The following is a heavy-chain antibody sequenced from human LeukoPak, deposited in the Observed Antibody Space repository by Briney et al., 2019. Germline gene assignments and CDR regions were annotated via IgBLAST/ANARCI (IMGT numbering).Heavy chain of an antibody. V-gene: IGHV4-4*07. D-gene: IGHD3-22*01. Sequence: SETLSLTCTVSGGSISSYYWSWIRQSAGKGLEWIGRIHTSGSTNYNPSLKSRVTMSGDTSKNQFSLKLSSVTSADTAVYYCARDRYYYDSSCYLFDYWGQGTLVTVAS. J-gene: IGHJ4*02. CDR1: GGSISSYY. CDR2: IHTSGST. CDR3: ARDRYYYDSSCYLFDY.